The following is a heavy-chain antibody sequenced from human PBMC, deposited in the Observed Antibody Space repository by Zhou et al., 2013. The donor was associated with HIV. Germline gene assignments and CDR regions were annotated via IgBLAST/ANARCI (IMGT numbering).Heavy chain of an antibody. CDR3: ARSVTSTPGSGWFDP. J-gene: IGHJ5*02. Sequence: QVQLVQSGAEVKKPGASVKVSCKASGYTFSSYGISWVRQAPGQGLEWMGIINPRSGGTVYAPKFQGRVTITADESTSTAFMDLSSLRSDDTAAYYCARSVTSTPGSGWFDPWGQGTLITVSS. CDR1: GYTFSSYG. V-gene: IGHV1-69*11. CDR2: INPRSGGT. D-gene: IGHD1-1*01.